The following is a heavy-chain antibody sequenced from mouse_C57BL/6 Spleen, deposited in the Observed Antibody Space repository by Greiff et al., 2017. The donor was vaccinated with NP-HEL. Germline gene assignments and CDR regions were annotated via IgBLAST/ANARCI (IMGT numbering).Heavy chain of an antibody. CDR2: IRNKANGYTT. CDR3: ARGMTGFDY. V-gene: IGHV7-3*01. CDR1: GFTFTDYY. D-gene: IGHD4-1*01. J-gene: IGHJ2*01. Sequence: EVQLVESGGGLVQPGGSLSLSCAASGFTFTDYYMSWVRQPPGKALEWLGFIRNKANGYTTEYSASVKGRFTISRDNSQSILYLQMNALRAEDSATYYCARGMTGFDYWGQGTTLTVSS.